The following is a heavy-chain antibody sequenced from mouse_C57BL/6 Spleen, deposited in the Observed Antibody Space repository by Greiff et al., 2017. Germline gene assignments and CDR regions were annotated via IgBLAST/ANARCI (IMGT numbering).Heavy chain of an antibody. CDR3: ARSGKSNWDPY. Sequence: EVQLQQSGPVLVKPGASVKMSCKASGYTFTDYYMNWVKQSHGKSLEWIGVINPYNGGTSYNQKFKGKATLTVDKSSSTAYMELNSLTSEDSAVYYCARSGKSNWDPYWGQGTLVTVSA. CDR2: INPYNGGT. D-gene: IGHD4-1*01. J-gene: IGHJ3*01. V-gene: IGHV1-19*01. CDR1: GYTFTDYY.